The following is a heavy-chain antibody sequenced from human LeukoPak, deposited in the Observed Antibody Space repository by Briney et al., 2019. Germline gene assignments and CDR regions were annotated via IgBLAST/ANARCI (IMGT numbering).Heavy chain of an antibody. CDR1: GFTFSSYA. D-gene: IGHD2-15*01. CDR3: AKQLGYCTDGSCYFIY. Sequence: GGSLRLSCAASGFTFSSYAMSWVRQAPGKGLEWVSAISGTGGRTYYADSVKGRFTISRDNSKNTLYLQMNSLRAEDTAVYYCAKQLGYCTDGSCYFIYWGQGTLVTVSS. CDR2: ISGTGGRT. J-gene: IGHJ4*02. V-gene: IGHV3-23*01.